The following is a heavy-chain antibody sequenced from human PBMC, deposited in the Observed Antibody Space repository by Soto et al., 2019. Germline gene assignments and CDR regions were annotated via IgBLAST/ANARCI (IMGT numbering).Heavy chain of an antibody. J-gene: IGHJ6*02. V-gene: IGHV1-2*02. CDR3: GRAPAITIFGVVVADYYYYYGMDV. D-gene: IGHD3-3*01. CDR1: GYTFTGYY. Sequence: QVQLVQSGAEVKKPGASVKVSCKASGYTFTGYYMHWVRQAPGQGLEWMGWINPNSGGTNYAQKFQGRVTMTRDTSISTAYMELSRLSSDATAVYYCGRAPAITIFGVVVADYYYYYGMDVWGQGTTVTVSS. CDR2: INPNSGGT.